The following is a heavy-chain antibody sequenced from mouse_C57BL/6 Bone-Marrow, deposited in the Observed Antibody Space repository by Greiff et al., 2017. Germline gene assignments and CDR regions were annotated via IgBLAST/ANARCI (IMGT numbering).Heavy chain of an antibody. CDR1: GFTFTDYY. J-gene: IGHJ4*01. CDR3: ARYGLLWLHWAMDY. CDR2: IRNKANGYTT. V-gene: IGHV7-3*01. D-gene: IGHD2-2*01. Sequence: EVNVVESGGGLVQPGGSLSLSCAASGFTFTDYYMSWVRQPPGKALEWLGFIRNKANGYTTEYSASVKGRFTISRDNSQSILYLQMNALRAEDSDTDYCARYGLLWLHWAMDYWGQGTSVTVSS.